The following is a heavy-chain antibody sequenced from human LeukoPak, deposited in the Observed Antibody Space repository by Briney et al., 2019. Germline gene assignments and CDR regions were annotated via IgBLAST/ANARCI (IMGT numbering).Heavy chain of an antibody. D-gene: IGHD3-16*01. CDR2: IYYRGST. V-gene: IGHV4-30-4*08. Sequence: SSETLSLTCTVSGGSISSGDYYWSWIRQPPGKGLECIGYIYYRGSTYYNPSLKSRVTISVDTSKNQFSLKLSSVTAADAAVYYCARVGDYYYYMDVWGKGTTVTVSS. J-gene: IGHJ6*03. CDR1: GGSISSGDYY. CDR3: ARVGDYYYYMDV.